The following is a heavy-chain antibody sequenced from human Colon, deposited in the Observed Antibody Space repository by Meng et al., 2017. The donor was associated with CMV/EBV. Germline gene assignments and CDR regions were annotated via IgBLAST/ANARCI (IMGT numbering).Heavy chain of an antibody. D-gene: IGHD2-2*01. CDR2: IHDSGNT. CDR3: AGKQQNCSSVSCFGYYDMDV. Sequence: SETLSLTCTVSGGSISSFYWSWIRQPPGKGLEWIGYIHDSGNTNHNPSLKSRVTISRDTSTKQFTLRLNSVTAADTAVDYCAGKQQNCSSVSCFGYYDMDVWGQGTTVTVSS. CDR1: GGSISSFY. V-gene: IGHV4-59*01. J-gene: IGHJ6*02.